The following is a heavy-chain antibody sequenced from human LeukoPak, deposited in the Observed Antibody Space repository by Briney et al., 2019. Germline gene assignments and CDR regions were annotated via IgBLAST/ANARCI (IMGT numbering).Heavy chain of an antibody. CDR1: GYTFTGYY. D-gene: IGHD6-19*01. V-gene: IGHV1-2*02. Sequence: ASVKVSCKASGYTFTGYYMYWVRQAPGQGLEWMGWINPNSGGTKYAQKFQGRVTMTRDTPISTAYMEVSRLRSDDTAVYYCARAAGYSSGWYGRCYFDYWGRGTLVTVSS. CDR3: ARAAGYSSGWYGRCYFDY. J-gene: IGHJ4*02. CDR2: INPNSGGT.